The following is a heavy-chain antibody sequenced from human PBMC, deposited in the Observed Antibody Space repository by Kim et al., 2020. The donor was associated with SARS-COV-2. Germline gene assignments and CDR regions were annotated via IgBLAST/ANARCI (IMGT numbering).Heavy chain of an antibody. J-gene: IGHJ4*02. V-gene: IGHV3-48*03. Sequence: IYYGDCGTGRINISRDNDKNSLVLQMNSLRAEDTAVYYCARGPNYSPFDYWGQGTLVTVSS. CDR3: ARGPNYSPFDY. D-gene: IGHD4-4*01. CDR2: I.